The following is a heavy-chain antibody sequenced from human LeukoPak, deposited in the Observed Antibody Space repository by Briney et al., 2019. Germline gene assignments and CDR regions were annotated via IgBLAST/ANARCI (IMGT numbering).Heavy chain of an antibody. CDR3: ASMRSGDYVDY. Sequence: SETLSLTCTVSSGSISSGDYYWSWIRQHPGKGLEWIGYIYYTGYTYYNPSLKSRATIAIDTSKNQFSLKLSSVTAADTAEYYCASMRSGDYVDYWGQGTLVTVSS. CDR2: IYYTGYT. V-gene: IGHV4-31*03. D-gene: IGHD1-26*01. J-gene: IGHJ4*02. CDR1: SGSISSGDYY.